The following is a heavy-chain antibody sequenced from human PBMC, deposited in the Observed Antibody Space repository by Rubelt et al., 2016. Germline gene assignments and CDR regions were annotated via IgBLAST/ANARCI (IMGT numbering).Heavy chain of an antibody. V-gene: IGHV3-53*01. CDR1: GFSVSNNY. J-gene: IGHJ4*02. Sequence: VQLVESGGGVVQPGRSLRLSCAASGFSVSNNYMSWVRQAPGKGLEWVSLMYSAGSTNYADSVKGRFTISRDDSKNTLSLQMNSLRAEDTALYYCARISGPAKAHFDLWGQGTLVAVSS. CDR3: ARISGPAKAHFDL. D-gene: IGHD2/OR15-2a*01. CDR2: MYSAGST.